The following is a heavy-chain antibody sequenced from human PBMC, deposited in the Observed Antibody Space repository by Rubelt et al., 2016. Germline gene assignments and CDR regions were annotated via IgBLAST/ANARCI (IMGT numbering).Heavy chain of an antibody. V-gene: IGHV3-23*04. CDR1: GFAFSTYG. J-gene: IGHJ4*02. CDR2: ISGSGGST. CDR3: AKDLRWGFDY. Sequence: EVQLVESGGGLVKPGGSLRLSCAASGFAFSTYGMSWVRQAPGKGLEWVSAISGSGGSTFYADSVKGRFTISRDNSQSTLYLQMNSLRAEDTAIYYCAKDLRWGFDYWGQGTLVTVSS. D-gene: IGHD4-23*01.